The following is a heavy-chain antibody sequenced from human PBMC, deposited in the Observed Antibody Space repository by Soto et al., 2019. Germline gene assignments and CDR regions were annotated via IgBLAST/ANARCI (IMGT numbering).Heavy chain of an antibody. V-gene: IGHV1-2*02. CDR1: GYTFTGYY. CDR3: ARGCCSGGSSTLKGLNWFDP. Sequence: ASVKVSCKASGYTFTGYYMHWVRQAPGQGLEWMGWINPNSGGTNYAQKFQGRVTMTRGTSISTAYMELSRLRSDDTAVYYCARGCCSGGSSTLKGLNWFDPWGQGTLVTVSS. CDR2: INPNSGGT. J-gene: IGHJ5*02. D-gene: IGHD2-15*01.